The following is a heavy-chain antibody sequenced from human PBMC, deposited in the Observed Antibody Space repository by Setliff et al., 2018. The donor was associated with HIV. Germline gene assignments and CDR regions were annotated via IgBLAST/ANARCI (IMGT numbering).Heavy chain of an antibody. CDR3: ARSDSGWPHYQYHHTDV. CDR2: IIPIFGKV. V-gene: IGHV1-69*13. D-gene: IGHD6-19*01. J-gene: IGHJ6*03. CDR1: GGRFRSFG. Sequence: ASVKVSCKASGGRFRSFGFSWIRQAPGQGLEWMGGIIPIFGKVEYAQRFQDRVKITADESTSTAYMEMSSLTSEDTAIYYCARSDSGWPHYQYHHTDVWGKGTTVTV.